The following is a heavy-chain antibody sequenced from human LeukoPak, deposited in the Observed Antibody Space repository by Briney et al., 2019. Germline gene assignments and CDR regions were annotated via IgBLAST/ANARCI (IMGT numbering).Heavy chain of an antibody. D-gene: IGHD1-26*01. CDR1: GGSISSGDYY. Sequence: SETLSLTCTVSGGSISSGDYYWSWIRQPPGKGLEWIGYIYYSRSTYYNPSLKSRVTISVDTSKNQSSLKLSSVTAADTAVYYCARGEVGASEFDYWGQGTLVTVSS. J-gene: IGHJ4*02. CDR2: IYYSRST. CDR3: ARGEVGASEFDY. V-gene: IGHV4-30-4*08.